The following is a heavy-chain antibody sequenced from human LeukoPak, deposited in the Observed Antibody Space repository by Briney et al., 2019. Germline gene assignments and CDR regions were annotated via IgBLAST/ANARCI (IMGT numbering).Heavy chain of an antibody. CDR1: GFTFSGSA. J-gene: IGHJ6*03. CDR3: TRRLWSKLGIYDYYYMDV. Sequence: GGSLRLSCAASGFTFSGSAMHWVRQASGRGLVWVGRIRSKANSYATAYAASVKGRFTISIDDSKNTAYLQMNSLKTEDTAVYYCTRRLWSKLGIYDYYYMDVWGKGTTVTVSS. V-gene: IGHV3-73*01. CDR2: IRSKANSYAT. D-gene: IGHD3-10*01.